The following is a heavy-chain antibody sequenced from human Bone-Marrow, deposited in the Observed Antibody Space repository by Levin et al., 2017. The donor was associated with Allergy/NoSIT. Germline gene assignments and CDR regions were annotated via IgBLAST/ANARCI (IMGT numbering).Heavy chain of an antibody. V-gene: IGHV3-74*01. CDR3: VRGGEGSGRYDPGWFDP. J-gene: IGHJ5*02. CDR1: GFTFSSYW. Sequence: GESLKISCAASGFTFSSYWMHWVRQSPEKGLVWLSRINGDGSTTTYADSVKGRFTTSRDNAKNTVYLQMNGLRADDTAVYLCVRGGEGSGRYDPGWFDPWGQGTLVTVSS. D-gene: IGHD6-19*01. CDR2: INGDGSTT.